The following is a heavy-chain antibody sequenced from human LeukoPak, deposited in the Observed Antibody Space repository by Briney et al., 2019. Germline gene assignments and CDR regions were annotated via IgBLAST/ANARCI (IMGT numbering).Heavy chain of an antibody. CDR3: VRHRSGQAWLDP. CDR2: IYYSGSS. V-gene: IGHV4-39*01. J-gene: IGHJ5*02. Sequence: SETLSLTCTVAGDSVTSSSYCWGWIRQPPGKGLEWIGCIYYSGSSYYNSSLNSRVTISVDTSKNEFSLRLKSATATDTALYYCVRHRSGQAWLDPWGQGTLVTVSS. D-gene: IGHD1-26*01. CDR1: GDSVTSSSYC.